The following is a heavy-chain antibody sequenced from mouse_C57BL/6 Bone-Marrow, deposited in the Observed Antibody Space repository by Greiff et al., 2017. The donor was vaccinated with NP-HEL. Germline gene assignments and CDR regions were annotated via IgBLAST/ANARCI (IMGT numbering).Heavy chain of an antibody. V-gene: IGHV1-50*01. CDR1: GYTFTSYW. J-gene: IGHJ3*01. Sequence: QVQLKQPGAELVKPGASVKLSCKASGYTFTSYWMQWVKQRPGQGLEWIGEIDPSDSYTNYNQKFKGKATLTVDKSSSTAYMQLSSLTSEDSAVYYCARSGYYDYDEAYWGQGTLVTVSA. CDR3: ARSGYYDYDEAY. D-gene: IGHD2-4*01. CDR2: IDPSDSYT.